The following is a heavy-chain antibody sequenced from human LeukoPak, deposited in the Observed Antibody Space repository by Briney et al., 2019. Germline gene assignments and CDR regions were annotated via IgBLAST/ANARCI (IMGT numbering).Heavy chain of an antibody. Sequence: ASVKVSCKVSGYTLTELSMHWVRQAPGKGLEWMGGFDPEDGETIYAQKFQGRVTMTEDTSTDTAYMELSRLRSEDTAVYYCARTYYYDSSGYYRQEHYYFDYWGQGTLVTVSS. CDR2: FDPEDGET. CDR3: ARTYYYDSSGYYRQEHYYFDY. D-gene: IGHD3-22*01. CDR1: GYTLTELS. J-gene: IGHJ4*02. V-gene: IGHV1-24*01.